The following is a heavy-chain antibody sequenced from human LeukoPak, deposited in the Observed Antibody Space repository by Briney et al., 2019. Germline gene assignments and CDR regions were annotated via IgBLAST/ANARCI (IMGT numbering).Heavy chain of an antibody. Sequence: ASVKVSCKVSGYTLTELSMHWVRQAPGKGLEWMGGFDPEEGETIYAQKFQGRVTMTEDTSTDTAYMELSSLRSEDTAVYYCATSYCSSTSCRSFEYFQHWGQGTLVTVSS. V-gene: IGHV1-24*01. CDR1: GYTLTELS. CDR3: ATSYCSSTSCRSFEYFQH. J-gene: IGHJ1*01. CDR2: FDPEEGET. D-gene: IGHD2-2*01.